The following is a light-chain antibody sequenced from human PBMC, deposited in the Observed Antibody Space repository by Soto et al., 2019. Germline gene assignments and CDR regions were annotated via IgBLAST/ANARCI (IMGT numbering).Light chain of an antibody. J-gene: IGKJ1*01. CDR3: QQSGRSSWT. CDR1: QSVSSNS. V-gene: IGKV3-20*01. Sequence: EIVLTQSPGTLSLSPGEGATLSCRASQSVSSNSLAWYQQKPGQAPRLLIYGASSRATGIPDRFIGSGSGTDFTLTISRLEPEDFAVSYCQQSGRSSWTFGQGTKVEIK. CDR2: GAS.